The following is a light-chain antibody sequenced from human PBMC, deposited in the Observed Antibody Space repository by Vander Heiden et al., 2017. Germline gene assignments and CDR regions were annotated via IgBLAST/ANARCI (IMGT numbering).Light chain of an antibody. V-gene: IGLV3-1*01. CDR1: KLGDKY. CDR2: KDS. CDR3: QAWDSSTVV. J-gene: IGLJ2*01. Sequence: SYELTQPPSVSVSPGPTASITCSGDKLGDKYACWYQQKPGQSPVLVIYKDSKRPSGIPERFSGSNSGNTATLTISGTQAMDEADYYCQAWDSSTVVFGGGTKLTVL.